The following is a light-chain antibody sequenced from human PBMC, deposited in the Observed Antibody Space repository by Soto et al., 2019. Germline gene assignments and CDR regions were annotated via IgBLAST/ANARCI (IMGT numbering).Light chain of an antibody. Sequence: DIQMTQAPSTLSASVGDRVTITCRASQSISSWLAWYQQKPGKAPKLLIYKASTLKSGVPSRFSGSGSGTEFTLTISSLQHDDFATYYWQHYNSYSEAFGQGTKVDIK. CDR1: QSISSW. CDR2: KAS. V-gene: IGKV1-5*03. J-gene: IGKJ1*01. CDR3: QHYNSYSEA.